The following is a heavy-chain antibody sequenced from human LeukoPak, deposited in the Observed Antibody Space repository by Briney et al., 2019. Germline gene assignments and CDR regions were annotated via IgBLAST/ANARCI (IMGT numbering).Heavy chain of an antibody. Sequence: GSLRLSCSAFGFTFGDYAFHWVRQAPGKGLEWLAFIRYDGSDSYYADSVKGRFTISRDNSKKTLYLQMDSLRTEDTAFYYCALIGVVIPPDTYDVWGQGTLVTVSS. CDR1: GFTFGDYA. CDR2: IRYDGSDS. J-gene: IGHJ3*01. V-gene: IGHV3-30*02. D-gene: IGHD2-21*01. CDR3: ALIGVVIPPDTYDV.